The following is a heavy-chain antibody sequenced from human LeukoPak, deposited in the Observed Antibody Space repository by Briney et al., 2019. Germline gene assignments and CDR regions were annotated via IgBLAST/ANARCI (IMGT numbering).Heavy chain of an antibody. J-gene: IGHJ4*02. D-gene: IGHD6-13*01. CDR1: GFTFRDYW. CDR3: ARAGGTSWADY. CDR2: VKQDGTEK. V-gene: IGHV3-7*01. Sequence: GGSLRLSSEASGFTFRDYWMTWVRQAPGKGLEWVANVKQDGTEKFYEDSVKGRFTISRDNGKNSLYLQMNSLRVEDTAIYYCARAGGTSWADYWGQGTLVTVSS.